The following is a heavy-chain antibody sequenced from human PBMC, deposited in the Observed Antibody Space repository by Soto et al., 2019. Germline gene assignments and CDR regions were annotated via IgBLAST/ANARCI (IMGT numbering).Heavy chain of an antibody. CDR3: VPLHFSSWFY. D-gene: IGHD3-3*02. J-gene: IGHJ4*02. CDR2: TKHKAASYTT. CDR1: GFTLSDHF. Sequence: GGSLRLSCAASGFTLSDHFMEWVRQAPGKGLEWVGRTKHKAASYTTDYAASVNGRFTISRDDSENSLYLQMNSLKTEDTAMYYCVPLHFSSWFYWGLGTLVTLCS. V-gene: IGHV3-72*01.